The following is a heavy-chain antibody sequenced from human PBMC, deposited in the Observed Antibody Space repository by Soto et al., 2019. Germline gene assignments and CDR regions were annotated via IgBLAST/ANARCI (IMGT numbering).Heavy chain of an antibody. CDR1: SGSISSSNW. V-gene: IGHV4-4*02. J-gene: IGHJ5*02. Sequence: QVQLQESGPGLVKPSGTLSLTCAVSSGSISSSNWWSWVRQPPGKGLEWIGEISHSGSTNYNPSLKSRVTISVDTSKNQFSLKLSSVTAADTAVYYCARRPSARLWFGNWFDPWGQGTLVTFSS. D-gene: IGHD3-10*01. CDR3: ARRPSARLWFGNWFDP. CDR2: ISHSGST.